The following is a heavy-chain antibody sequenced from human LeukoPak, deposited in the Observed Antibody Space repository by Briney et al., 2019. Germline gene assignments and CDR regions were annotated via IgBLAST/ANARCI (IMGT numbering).Heavy chain of an antibody. J-gene: IGHJ4*02. D-gene: IGHD3-22*01. Sequence: SETLSLTCTVSGGSISSGGYYWSWIRQHPGKGLEWIGYIYYSGSTYYNPSLKSRVTISVDTSKNQFSLKLSSVTAADTAVYYCARSPDSSGYYSYYFDYWGQGTLVTVSS. V-gene: IGHV4-31*03. CDR2: IYYSGST. CDR3: ARSPDSSGYYSYYFDY. CDR1: GGSISSGGYY.